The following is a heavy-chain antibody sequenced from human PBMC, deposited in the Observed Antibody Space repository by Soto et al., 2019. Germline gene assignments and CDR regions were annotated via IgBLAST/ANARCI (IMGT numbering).Heavy chain of an antibody. Sequence: QLQLQESGPGLVKPSETLSLTCTASGGSISSSSYYWGWIRQPPGKGLEWIGSIYYSGSTYYNPSLKSRVTISVDTSKNQFSLKLSSVTAADTAVYYCARGFPTVVTVDYWGQGTLVTVSS. D-gene: IGHD4-17*01. CDR3: ARGFPTVVTVDY. CDR2: IYYSGST. J-gene: IGHJ4*02. V-gene: IGHV4-39*01. CDR1: GGSISSSSYY.